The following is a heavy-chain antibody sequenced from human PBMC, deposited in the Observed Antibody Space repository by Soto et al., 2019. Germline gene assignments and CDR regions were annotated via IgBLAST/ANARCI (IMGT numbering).Heavy chain of an antibody. CDR2: ISSSSSTI. D-gene: IGHD3-10*01. CDR1: GFTFNSYS. CDR3: ARASYCGSGILL. Sequence: EVQLVESGGGLVQPGGSLRLSCAASGFTFNSYSMNWVRQAPGKGLEWVSYISSSSSTIYYADSVKGRFTISRDNAKNSLYLQINSLRDEDTAVYYCARASYCGSGILLWGQGTRVTVSS. J-gene: IGHJ4*02. V-gene: IGHV3-48*02.